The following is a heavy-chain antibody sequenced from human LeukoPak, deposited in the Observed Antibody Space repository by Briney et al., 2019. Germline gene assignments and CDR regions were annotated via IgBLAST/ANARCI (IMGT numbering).Heavy chain of an antibody. CDR3: ARDSGRDGYNYVYYFDY. Sequence: SETLSFTCTVSGGSISSYYWSWIRQPAGKGLEWIGRIYTSGSTNYNPSLKSRVTMSVDTSKNQFSLKLSSVTAADTAVYYCARDSGRDGYNYVYYFDYWGQGTLVTVSS. CDR2: IYTSGST. V-gene: IGHV4-4*07. CDR1: GGSISSYY. D-gene: IGHD5-24*01. J-gene: IGHJ4*02.